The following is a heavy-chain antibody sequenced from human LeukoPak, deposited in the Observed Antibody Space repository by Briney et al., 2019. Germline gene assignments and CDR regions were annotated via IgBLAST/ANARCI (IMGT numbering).Heavy chain of an antibody. CDR2: ISGSGGST. V-gene: IGHV3-23*01. D-gene: IGHD6-13*01. CDR3: AKDRFQKGLVRYYFDY. Sequence: LGGSLRLSCAASGFTFSSYAMSWVRQAPGKGLEWVSAISGSGGSTYYADSVKGRFTISRDNSKNTLYLQMNSLRAEDTAVYYCAKDRFQKGLVRYYFDYWVQGTLVTVSS. J-gene: IGHJ4*02. CDR1: GFTFSSYA.